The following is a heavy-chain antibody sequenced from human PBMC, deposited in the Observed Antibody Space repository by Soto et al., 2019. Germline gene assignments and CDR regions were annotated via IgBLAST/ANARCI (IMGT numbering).Heavy chain of an antibody. V-gene: IGHV3-9*01. CDR1: GFNLGNYA. J-gene: IGHJ4*02. CDR2: INWNSDKV. D-gene: IGHD6-25*01. Sequence: EVQLVESGGGLVQPGRSLRLSCEVSGFNLGNYAMHWVRQAPGKGLEWVAGINWNSDKVGYAGSGKGRFTISRDNAKNSVYLQMNGLTTEDTARYYCAKDKGGTPYYFDSWGQGILVTVSS. CDR3: AKDKGGTPYYFDS.